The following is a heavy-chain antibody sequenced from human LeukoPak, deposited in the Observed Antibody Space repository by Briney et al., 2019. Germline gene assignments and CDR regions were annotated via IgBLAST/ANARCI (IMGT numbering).Heavy chain of an antibody. CDR2: IYPADSDT. CDR3: ARRDWNGQYYFDF. V-gene: IGHV5-51*01. J-gene: IGHJ4*02. Sequence: GESLKISCKGSGYSFTTYWIAWMRQMPGKGLECMGIIYPADSDTRYSPSFQGQVTVSADKSITTAYLQWSSLKASDTAIYYCARRDWNGQYYFDFWGQGTPVTVSS. D-gene: IGHD1-1*01. CDR1: GYSFTTYW.